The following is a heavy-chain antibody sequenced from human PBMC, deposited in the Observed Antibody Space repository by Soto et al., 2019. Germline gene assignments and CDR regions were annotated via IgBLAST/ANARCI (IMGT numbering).Heavy chain of an antibody. CDR1: GGTFSSYA. J-gene: IGHJ6*02. CDR3: ARARGDEYSSSSDYYYGMDV. V-gene: IGHV1-69*13. CDR2: IIPIFGTA. Sequence: ASVKVSCKASGGTFSSYAISWVRQAPGQGLEWMGGIIPIFGTANYAQKFQGRVTITADESTSTAYMELSSLRSGDTAVYYCARARGDEYSSSSDYYYGMDVWGQGTTVTVSS. D-gene: IGHD6-6*01.